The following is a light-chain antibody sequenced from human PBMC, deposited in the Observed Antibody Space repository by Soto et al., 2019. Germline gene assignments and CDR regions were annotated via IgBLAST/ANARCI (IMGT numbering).Light chain of an antibody. J-gene: IGKJ3*01. CDR2: YAS. V-gene: IGKV3-15*01. CDR1: ASVHSN. CDR3: EHYSNWPPT. Sequence: EMVMTQSPATLSVSPGERVTLSCRASASVHSNLAWYQQKPGQGPSLLIHYASTRVTGAPDRFSVSGSGTEFTLPISSLQSEDFGVYYCEHYSNWPPTVGPGTKVEIK.